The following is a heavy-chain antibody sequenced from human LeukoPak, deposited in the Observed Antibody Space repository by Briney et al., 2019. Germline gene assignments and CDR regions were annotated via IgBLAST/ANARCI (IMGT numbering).Heavy chain of an antibody. CDR2: IYYSGST. D-gene: IGHD6-19*01. CDR3: ARVMWLVNYYYYMDV. Sequence: SETLSLTCTVSGGSISSSSYYWGWIRQPPGKGLGWIGSIYYSGSTYFNPSLKSRVTISVDKSKNQFSLKLSSVTAADTAVYYCARVMWLVNYYYYMDVWGKGTTVTVSS. CDR1: GGSISSSSYY. V-gene: IGHV4-39*07. J-gene: IGHJ6*03.